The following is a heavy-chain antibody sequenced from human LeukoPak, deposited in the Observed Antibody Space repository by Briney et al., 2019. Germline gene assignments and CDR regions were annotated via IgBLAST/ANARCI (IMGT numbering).Heavy chain of an antibody. D-gene: IGHD3-9*01. CDR3: ARVGDILTGYYNWVDY. CDR1: GFTFSSYA. J-gene: IGHJ4*02. V-gene: IGHV4-34*01. Sequence: GSLRLSCAASGFTFSSYAMSWVRQPPGKGLEWIGEINHSGSTNYNPSLKSRVTISVDTSKNQFSLKLSSVTAADTAVYYCARVGDILTGYYNWVDYWGQGTLVTVSS. CDR2: INHSGST.